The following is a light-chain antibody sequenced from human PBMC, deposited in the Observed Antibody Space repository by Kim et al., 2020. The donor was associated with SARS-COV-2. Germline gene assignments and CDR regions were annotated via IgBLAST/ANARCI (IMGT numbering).Light chain of an antibody. V-gene: IGKV3-20*01. CDR2: ITS. Sequence: SPEERATLSCRASQSVISTYLAWYQQKPGQAPRLLIYITSTRASGIPDRFSGSGSGTDFTLTISKLEPEDFAVYYCQQYGSIPGTFGQGTRLEIK. CDR3: QQYGSIPGT. CDR1: QSVISTY. J-gene: IGKJ5*01.